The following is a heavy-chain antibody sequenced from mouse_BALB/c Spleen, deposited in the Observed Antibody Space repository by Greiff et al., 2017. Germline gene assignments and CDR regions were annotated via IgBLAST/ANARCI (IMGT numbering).Heavy chain of an antibody. V-gene: IGHV1-7*01. Sequence: VKLMESGAELAKPGASVKMSCKASGYTFTSYWMHWVKQRPGQGLEWIGYINPSTGYTEYNQKFKDKATLTADKSSSTAYMQLSSLTSEDSAVYYCARGETGTFAYWGQGTLVTVSA. D-gene: IGHD4-1*01. CDR2: INPSTGYT. J-gene: IGHJ3*01. CDR1: GYTFTSYW. CDR3: ARGETGTFAY.